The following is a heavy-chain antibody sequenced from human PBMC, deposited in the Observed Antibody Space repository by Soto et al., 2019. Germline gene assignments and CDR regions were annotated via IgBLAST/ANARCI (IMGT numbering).Heavy chain of an antibody. CDR2: ISAHNGNT. Sequence: QVHLVQSGAEVKKPGASVKVSCKASGYTFTSYGITWVRQAPGQGLEWMGWISAHNGNTDYAKKLQGRVIVTRDTSTSTAYTELRSLISDDTAVYYCARGRYGDYWGQGALVTVSS. V-gene: IGHV1-18*01. J-gene: IGHJ4*02. D-gene: IGHD1-1*01. CDR1: GYTFTSYG. CDR3: ARGRYGDY.